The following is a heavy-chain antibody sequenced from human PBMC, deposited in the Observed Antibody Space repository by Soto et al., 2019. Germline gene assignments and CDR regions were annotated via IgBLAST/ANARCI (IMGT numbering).Heavy chain of an antibody. D-gene: IGHD3-22*01. Sequence: QVQLVQSGAEVKKPGASVKVSCKASGYTFTSYGISWVRQAPGQGLEWMGWISAYNGNTNYAQKLQGRVTMTTDTSTSKAYMELRSVRSDDTAVYYCASSDYDSSGRPAGDYWGQGTLVTVSS. CDR2: ISAYNGNT. J-gene: IGHJ4*02. CDR3: ASSDYDSSGRPAGDY. CDR1: GYTFTSYG. V-gene: IGHV1-18*01.